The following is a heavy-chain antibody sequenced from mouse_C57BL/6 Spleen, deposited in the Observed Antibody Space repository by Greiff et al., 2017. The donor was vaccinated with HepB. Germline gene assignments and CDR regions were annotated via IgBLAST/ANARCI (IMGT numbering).Heavy chain of an antibody. Sequence: QVQLQQSGPELVKPGASVKISCKASGYAFSSSWMNWVKQRPGKGLEGIGRIYPGDGDTNYNGKFKGKATLTADKSSSTAYMQLSSLTSEDSAVYFCAVYYYGSSYEAYWGQGTLVTVSA. CDR2: IYPGDGDT. D-gene: IGHD1-1*01. CDR3: AVYYYGSSYEAY. CDR1: GYAFSSSW. V-gene: IGHV1-82*01. J-gene: IGHJ3*01.